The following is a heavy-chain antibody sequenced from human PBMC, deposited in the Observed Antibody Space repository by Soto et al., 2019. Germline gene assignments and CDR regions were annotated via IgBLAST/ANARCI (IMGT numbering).Heavy chain of an antibody. D-gene: IGHD2-15*01. CDR1: GYSFTSYC. J-gene: IGHJ3*02. CDR2: IYPGDSDT. Sequence: RVESLKISCKGSGYSFTSYCIGWVRQMPGKGLEWMGIIYPGDSDTRYSPSFQGQVTISADKSISTAYLQWSSLKASDTAMYYCARQDVVVVSPGYSEAFDIWGQGTMVTVSS. V-gene: IGHV5-51*01. CDR3: ARQDVVVVSPGYSEAFDI.